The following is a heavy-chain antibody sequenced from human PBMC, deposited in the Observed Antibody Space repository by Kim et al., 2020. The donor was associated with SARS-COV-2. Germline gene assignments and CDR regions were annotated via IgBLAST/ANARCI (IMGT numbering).Heavy chain of an antibody. Sequence: ASVKVSCKASGYTFTSYGISWVRQAPGQGLEWMGWISAYNGNTNYAQKLQGRVTMTTDTSTSTAYMELRSLRSDDTAVYYCARQAAAGTLYYYYYGMDVWGQGTTVTVSS. D-gene: IGHD6-13*01. CDR3: ARQAAAGTLYYYYYGMDV. CDR2: ISAYNGNT. CDR1: GYTFTSYG. J-gene: IGHJ6*02. V-gene: IGHV1-18*01.